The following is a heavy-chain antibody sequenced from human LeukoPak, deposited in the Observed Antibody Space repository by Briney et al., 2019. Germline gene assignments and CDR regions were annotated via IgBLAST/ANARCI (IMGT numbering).Heavy chain of an antibody. J-gene: IGHJ3*02. V-gene: IGHV3-30*04. D-gene: IGHD3-10*01. CDR3: ATELRILSWGVDAFDI. CDR2: ISYDGSKT. CDR1: GFTFSDCA. Sequence: PGGSLRLSCAASGFTFSDCAMNWVRQAPGKGLEWVAFISYDGSKTYHADSVKGRFTISRDTSKTTLYLQMNSLRAEDTAVYYCATELRILSWGVDAFDIWGQGTMVTVCS.